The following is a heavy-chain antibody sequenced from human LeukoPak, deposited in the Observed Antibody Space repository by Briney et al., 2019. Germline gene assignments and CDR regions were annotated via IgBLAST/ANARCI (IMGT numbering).Heavy chain of an antibody. Sequence: SETLSLTCTVSGGSISSGSYYWSWIRQPAGKGLEWIGRIYTSGSTNYNPPLQSRATISVDTSKNQFSLKLSSVTAADTAVYYCARAVAAAECLFDYWGQGTLVTVSS. D-gene: IGHD6-13*01. CDR1: GGSISSGSYY. J-gene: IGHJ4*02. V-gene: IGHV4-61*02. CDR3: ARAVAAAECLFDY. CDR2: IYTSGST.